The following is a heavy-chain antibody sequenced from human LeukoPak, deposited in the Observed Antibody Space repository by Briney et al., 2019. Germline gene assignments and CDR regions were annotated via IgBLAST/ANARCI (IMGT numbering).Heavy chain of an antibody. V-gene: IGHV3-48*04. J-gene: IGHJ4*02. CDR3: ARMRNYFDY. CDR1: GFTLSSYS. Sequence: GGSLRLSCAASGFTLSSYSMNWVRQAPGKGLEWVSYISSSGSTIYYADSVKGRFTISRDNAKNSLYLQMNSLRAEDTAVYYCARMRNYFDYWGQGTLVTVSS. CDR2: ISSSGSTI.